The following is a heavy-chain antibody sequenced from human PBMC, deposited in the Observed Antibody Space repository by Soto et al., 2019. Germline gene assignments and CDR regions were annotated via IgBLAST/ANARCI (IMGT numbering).Heavy chain of an antibody. CDR2: ISAYNGNT. D-gene: IGHD3-3*01. V-gene: IGHV1-18*01. Sequence: ASVKVSCKASGYTFTSYGISWVRQAPGQGLEWMGWISAYNGNTNYAQKLQGRVTMTTDTSTSTAYMELRSLRSDDTAVYYCARETADYYDFWSGYHAAMDFWGKGTTVTVSS. CDR3: ARETADYYDFWSGYHAAMDF. J-gene: IGHJ6*03. CDR1: GYTFTSYG.